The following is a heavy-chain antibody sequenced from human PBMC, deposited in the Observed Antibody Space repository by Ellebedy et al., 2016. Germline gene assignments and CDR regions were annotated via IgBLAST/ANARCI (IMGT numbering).Heavy chain of an antibody. J-gene: IGHJ2*01. CDR1: GFTFKTYA. V-gene: IGHV3-23*01. CDR2: LSGSGLKT. Sequence: GESLKISXAASGFTFKTYAMNWVRQAPGEGLEWVSTLSGSGLKTYYADSVQGRFTISRDNSKSTLYLQMNSLRAEDTAVYYCAKHETDGDYYFDLWGRGTLVTVSS. CDR3: AKHETDGDYYFDL. D-gene: IGHD2-21*01.